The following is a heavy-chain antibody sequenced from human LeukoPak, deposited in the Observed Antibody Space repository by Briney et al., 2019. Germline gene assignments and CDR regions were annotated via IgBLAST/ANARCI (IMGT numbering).Heavy chain of an antibody. D-gene: IGHD4-23*01. CDR1: GFTFSSYW. CDR2: INTDGSST. Sequence: PGGSLRLSCAASGFTFSSYWMSWVRQAPGKGLVWVSRINTDGSSTTYADSVKGRFTISRDNAKNTLYLQMNSLRAEDTAVYYCARDPVLDDYGGNSPYWGQGTLVTVSS. CDR3: ARDPVLDDYGGNSPY. J-gene: IGHJ4*02. V-gene: IGHV3-74*01.